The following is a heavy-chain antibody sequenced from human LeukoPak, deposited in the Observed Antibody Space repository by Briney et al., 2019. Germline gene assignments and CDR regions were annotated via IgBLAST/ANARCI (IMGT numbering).Heavy chain of an antibody. D-gene: IGHD1-14*01. V-gene: IGHV1-69*06. CDR2: IIPIFGTA. CDR3: ARARAEPSAFDY. J-gene: IGHJ4*02. Sequence: ASVKVSCKASGYTFTSYGISWVRQAPGQGLEWMGGIIPIFGTANYAQKFQGRVTITADKSTSTAYMELSSLRSEDTAVYYCARARAEPSAFDYWGQGTLVTVSS. CDR1: GYTFTSYG.